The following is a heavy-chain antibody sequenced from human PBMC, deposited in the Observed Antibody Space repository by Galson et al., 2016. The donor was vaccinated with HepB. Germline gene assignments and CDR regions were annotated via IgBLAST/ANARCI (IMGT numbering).Heavy chain of an antibody. Sequence: QSGAEVKKPGASVMLSCKTSGSTFTNNGISWVRQAPGQGLEWMAWISAYSGNTNYAQKFQGRVTLTKDTSASTVYMELRSLRSYDTAMYYCARDRDAALDYWGQGALVTVSS. D-gene: IGHD6-13*01. CDR1: GSTFTNNG. V-gene: IGHV1-18*01. CDR2: ISAYSGNT. J-gene: IGHJ4*02. CDR3: ARDRDAALDY.